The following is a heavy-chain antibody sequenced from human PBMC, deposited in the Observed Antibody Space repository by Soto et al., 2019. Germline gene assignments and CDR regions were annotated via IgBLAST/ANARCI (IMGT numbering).Heavy chain of an antibody. CDR1: GGSIRGYY. Sequence: PSETLSLTCGVYGGSIRGYYWSWIRQSPGKGLEWIGFISYNGRTSYNPSLKSRVTISADTSKNQISLELNSVTAADTAVYYCARSEVVVIRLDYWGQGTPVTVSS. J-gene: IGHJ4*02. CDR2: ISYNGRT. V-gene: IGHV4-34*01. CDR3: ARSEVVVIRLDY. D-gene: IGHD3-22*01.